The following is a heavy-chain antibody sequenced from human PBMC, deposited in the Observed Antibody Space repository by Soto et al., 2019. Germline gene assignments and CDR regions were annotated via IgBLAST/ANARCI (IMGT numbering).Heavy chain of an antibody. CDR1: GYTFTSYY. V-gene: IGHV1-46*01. D-gene: IGHD2-8*01. Sequence: QVQLVQSGAEVKKPGASVKVSCKASGYTFTSYYMHWVRQAPGQGLEWMGIINPSGGSTSYAQKFQGRVTMTRDTSTSTVYMELSSLRSEDTAVYYCARQARYCTNGVCSAYGMDVLGQGTTVTVSS. J-gene: IGHJ6*02. CDR3: ARQARYCTNGVCSAYGMDV. CDR2: INPSGGST.